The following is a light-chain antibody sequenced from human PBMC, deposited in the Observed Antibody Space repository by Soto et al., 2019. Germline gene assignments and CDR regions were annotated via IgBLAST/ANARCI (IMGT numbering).Light chain of an antibody. CDR1: ESVGTH. Sequence: EIVMTQSPATLSVSPGEGATLSCRASESVGTHLAWYQQKPGQAPRLLVYGASTRATGIPARFSGGGSGAEFTITITSLQSEDFAIYYWQQYHYWPLTFGPGTRVDIK. CDR2: GAS. V-gene: IGKV3D-15*01. J-gene: IGKJ3*01. CDR3: QQYHYWPLT.